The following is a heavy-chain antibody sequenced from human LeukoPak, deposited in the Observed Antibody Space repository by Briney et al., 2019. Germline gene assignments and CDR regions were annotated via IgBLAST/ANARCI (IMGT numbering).Heavy chain of an antibody. V-gene: IGHV3-23*01. J-gene: IGHJ3*02. CDR3: AKAQYDTHWAFDI. CDR1: GFTFSSYA. D-gene: IGHD3-9*01. CDR2: ISGSGGST. Sequence: GGSLRLSCAASGFTFSSYAMSWVRQAPGKGLEWVSAISGSGGSTYYADSAKGRFTISRDNSKNTLYLQMNSLRAEDTAVYYCAKAQYDTHWAFDIWGQGTMVTVSS.